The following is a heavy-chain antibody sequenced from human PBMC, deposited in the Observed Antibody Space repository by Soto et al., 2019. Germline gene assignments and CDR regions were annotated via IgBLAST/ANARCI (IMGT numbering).Heavy chain of an antibody. Sequence: GASVKVSCKASGYTFTSYAMHWVRQAPGQRLEWMGWINAGNGNTKYSQKFQGRVTITRDTSASTAYMELSSLRSEDTAVYYCARDLPAPGSMGGYPGPTDYWGQGTLVTVSS. D-gene: IGHD5-12*01. CDR1: GYTFTSYA. J-gene: IGHJ4*02. CDR3: ARDLPAPGSMGGYPGPTDY. V-gene: IGHV1-3*01. CDR2: INAGNGNT.